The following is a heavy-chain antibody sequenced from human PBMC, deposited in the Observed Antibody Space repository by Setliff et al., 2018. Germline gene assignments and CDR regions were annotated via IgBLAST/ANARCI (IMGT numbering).Heavy chain of an antibody. D-gene: IGHD5-12*01. V-gene: IGHV3-48*01. CDR2: ISTSSGTR. J-gene: IGHJ5*02. CDR1: GFSFSNYG. Sequence: PGGSLRLSCVVSGFSFSNYGMTWVRQAPGKGLEWISYISTSSGTRYYADSVKGRFTISRDNANQSLYLQMNSLRAEDTAVYYCARDDDTTSRYSRFEHWGQGTPVTVSS. CDR3: ARDDDTTSRYSRFEH.